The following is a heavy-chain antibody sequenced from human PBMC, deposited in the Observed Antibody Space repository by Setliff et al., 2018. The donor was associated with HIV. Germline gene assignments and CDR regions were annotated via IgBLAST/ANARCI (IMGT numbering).Heavy chain of an antibody. Sequence: HPGGSLRLSCEASGFRVTDTYMAWVRQAPGKGLEWVTLIYKAGKTYYADFVKGRFTIARDDTKNTVSLQMTNLEPGDTAMYYCAKGGYGGAYYVAGYWGLGTKVTVSS. V-gene: IGHV3-53*01. D-gene: IGHD5-18*01. CDR2: IYKAGKT. CDR1: GFRVTDTY. J-gene: IGHJ4*02. CDR3: AKGGYGGAYYVAGY.